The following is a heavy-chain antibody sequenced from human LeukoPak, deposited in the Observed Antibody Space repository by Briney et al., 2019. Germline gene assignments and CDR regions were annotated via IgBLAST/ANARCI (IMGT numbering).Heavy chain of an antibody. CDR3: ARGVNVLLWFGELYYFDY. J-gene: IGHJ4*02. D-gene: IGHD3-10*01. V-gene: IGHV1-2*06. CDR2: INPNSGGT. Sequence: GASVKVSCKASGYTFTGYDMHWVRQAPGQGLEWMGRINPNSGGTNYAQKFQGRVTMTRDTSISTAYMELSRLRSDDTAVYYLARGVNVLLWFGELYYFDYWGQGTLVTVSS. CDR1: GYTFTGYD.